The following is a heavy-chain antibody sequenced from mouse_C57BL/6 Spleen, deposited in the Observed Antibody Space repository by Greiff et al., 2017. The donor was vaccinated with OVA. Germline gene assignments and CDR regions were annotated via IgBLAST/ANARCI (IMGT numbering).Heavy chain of an antibody. V-gene: IGHV1-82*01. D-gene: IGHD1-1*01. CDR3: ARSDYGQFYYFDY. CDR2: IYPGDGDT. CDR1: GYAFSSSW. Sequence: VQLQQSGPELVKPGASVKISCKASGYAFSSSWMNWVKQRPGKGLEWIGRIYPGDGDTNYNGKFKGKATLTADRSSSTAYMQLSSLTSEDSAVYFCARSDYGQFYYFDYWGQGTTLTVSS. J-gene: IGHJ2*01.